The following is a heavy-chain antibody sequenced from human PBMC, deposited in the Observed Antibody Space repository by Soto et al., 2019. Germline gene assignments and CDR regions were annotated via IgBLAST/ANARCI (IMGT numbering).Heavy chain of an antibody. D-gene: IGHD3-22*01. CDR1: GYTFTSYY. CDR2: INPSGGST. V-gene: IGHV1-46*01. CDR3: ARGSVGYYDSSGYYYMYFQH. J-gene: IGHJ1*01. Sequence: ASVKVSCKASGYTFTSYYMHWVRQAPGQGLEWMGIINPSGGSTGYAQKFQGRVTMTRDTSTSTVYMELSSLRSEDTAVYYCARGSVGYYDSSGYYYMYFQHWGQGTLVTVSS.